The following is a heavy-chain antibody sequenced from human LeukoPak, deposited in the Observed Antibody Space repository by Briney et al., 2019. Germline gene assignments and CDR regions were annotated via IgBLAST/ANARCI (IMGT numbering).Heavy chain of an antibody. CDR3: ARSADYDILTGFYYFDY. V-gene: IGHV4-4*07. Sequence: SETLSLTCTVSGGSLSSYYLSWLRQPAGKGLEWIGRIYNSGSTNYNPSFKSRVTMSVHTSNNQFSLKLSSVTAADTAVYYCARSADYDILTGFYYFDYWGQVTLVTFSS. CDR2: IYNSGST. J-gene: IGHJ4*02. CDR1: GGSLSSYY. D-gene: IGHD3-9*01.